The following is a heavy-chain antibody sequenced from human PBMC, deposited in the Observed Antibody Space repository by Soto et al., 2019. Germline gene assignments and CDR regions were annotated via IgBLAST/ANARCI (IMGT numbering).Heavy chain of an antibody. CDR2: IYYSGST. V-gene: IGHV4-59*01. CDR1: GGSISSYY. J-gene: IGHJ5*02. Sequence: XGTLSLTCTVSGGSISSYYWSWMRQPPGKGLEWIGYIYYSGSTNYNPSLKSRVTISVDTSKNQFSLKLSSVTAADTAVYYCARTVRYSSSRTGLSWFDPWGQGTLVTVSS. CDR3: ARTVRYSSSRTGLSWFDP. D-gene: IGHD6-13*01.